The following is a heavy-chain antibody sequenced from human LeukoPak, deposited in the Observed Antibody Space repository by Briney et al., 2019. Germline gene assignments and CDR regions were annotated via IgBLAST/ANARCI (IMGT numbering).Heavy chain of an antibody. CDR2: IYPGDSDT. J-gene: IGHJ2*01. CDR1: GYTFATYW. V-gene: IGHV5-51*01. CDR3: ARQQLNWYFDL. Sequence: GESLKISCQASGYTFATYWIGWLGQMPGKGLEWLGIIYPGDSDTRYSPSFQGQVTISADKSISTAYLQWSTLEASDTAMYYCARQQLNWYFDLWGRGTLVTVSS. D-gene: IGHD3-10*01.